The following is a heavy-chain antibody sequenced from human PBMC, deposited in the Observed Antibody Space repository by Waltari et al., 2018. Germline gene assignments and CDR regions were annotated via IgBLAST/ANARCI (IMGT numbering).Heavy chain of an antibody. CDR3: AKGRGGGVVIVTDL. CDR1: GFTFSSYA. V-gene: IGHV3-23*01. J-gene: IGHJ2*01. CDR2: ISGSGGST. D-gene: IGHD3-3*01. Sequence: EVQLLESGGGLVQPGGSLRLSCAASGFTFSSYAMSWVRQAPGKGLEWVSAISGSGGSTYYADSVKGRFTISRDNSKNTLYLQMNSLIAEDTAVYYWAKGRGGGVVIVTDLWGRGTLVTVFS.